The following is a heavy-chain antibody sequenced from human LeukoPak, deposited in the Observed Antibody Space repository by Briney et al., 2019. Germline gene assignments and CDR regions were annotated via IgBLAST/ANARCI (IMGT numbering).Heavy chain of an antibody. Sequence: PGRSLRLSCAASGFSFSSHGMHWVRQAPGKGLEWVALISYDGSDEYYADSVKGRFTISRDNSKSTLYLQMNSLSSEDTAVFYCAKDLSYSTIWPYFDFWGQGTLVTVSS. D-gene: IGHD6-13*01. CDR1: GFSFSSHG. CDR3: AKDLSYSTIWPYFDF. J-gene: IGHJ4*02. CDR2: ISYDGSDE. V-gene: IGHV3-30*18.